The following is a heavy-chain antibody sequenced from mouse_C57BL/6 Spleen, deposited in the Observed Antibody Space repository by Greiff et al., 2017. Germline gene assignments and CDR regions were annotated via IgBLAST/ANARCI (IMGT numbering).Heavy chain of an antibody. CDR3: ARNYGSSYGWYFDV. CDR1: GYSFTGYY. D-gene: IGHD1-1*01. V-gene: IGHV1-42*01. CDR2: INPSTGGT. J-gene: IGHJ1*03. Sequence: VQLQQSGPELVKPGASVKISCKASGYSFTGYYMNWVKQSPEKSLEWIGEINPSTGGTTYNQKVKAKATLTVDKSSSTAYMQLKSLTSEDSAVYYCARNYGSSYGWYFDVWGTGTTVTVSS.